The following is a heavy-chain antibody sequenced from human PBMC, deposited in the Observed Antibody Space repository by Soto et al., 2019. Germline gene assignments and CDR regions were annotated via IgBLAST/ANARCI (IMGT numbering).Heavy chain of an antibody. V-gene: IGHV3-23*01. D-gene: IGHD3-10*01. J-gene: IGHJ4*02. Sequence: GGSLRLSCAASGFTFSSYAMSWVRQAPGKGLEWVSAISGSGGSTYYADSVKGRFTISRDNSKNTLYLEMNSLRAEDTAVYYCASNVPPPQDTLAIWFGEQRRGLADYYFDYWGQGTLVTVSS. CDR1: GFTFSSYA. CDR2: ISGSGGST. CDR3: ASNVPPPQDTLAIWFGEQRRGLADYYFDY.